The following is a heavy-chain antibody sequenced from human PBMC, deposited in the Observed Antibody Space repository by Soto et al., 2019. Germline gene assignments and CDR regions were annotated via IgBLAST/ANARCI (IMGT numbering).Heavy chain of an antibody. CDR2: IIPIFGTA. D-gene: IGHD4-17*01. V-gene: IGHV1-69*12. Sequence: QVQLVQSGAEVKKPGSSVKVSCKASGGTFSSYAISWVRQAPGQGLEWMGGIIPIFGTANYAQKFQGRVTITEDESTSTAYMELSSLRSEDTAVYYCERDRAGDYPTTNWFDPWGQGTLVTVSS. CDR3: ERDRAGDYPTTNWFDP. CDR1: GGTFSSYA. J-gene: IGHJ5*02.